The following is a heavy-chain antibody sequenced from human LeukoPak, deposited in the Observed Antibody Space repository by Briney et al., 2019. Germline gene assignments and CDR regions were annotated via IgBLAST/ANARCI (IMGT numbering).Heavy chain of an antibody. CDR1: GGTFSSYA. CDR2: MNPNSGNT. V-gene: IGHV1-8*02. D-gene: IGHD6-13*01. CDR3: ARGYSSSWYPRSYYYYGMDV. Sequence: ASVKVSCKASGGTFSSYAISWVRQAPGQGLEWMGWMNPNSGNTGYAQKFQGRVTMTRNTSISTAYMELSSLRSEDTAVYYCARGYSSSWYPRSYYYYGMDVWGQGTTVTVSS. J-gene: IGHJ6*02.